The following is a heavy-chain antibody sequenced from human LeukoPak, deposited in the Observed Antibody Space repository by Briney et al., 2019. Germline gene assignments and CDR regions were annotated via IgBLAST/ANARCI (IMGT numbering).Heavy chain of an antibody. Sequence: PGGSLRLSCAASGFTFSDYYMSWFRQAPGKGLEWVSFISSSGTTIYFADSVKGRFTISRDNAKNSLYLQMNSLRAEDTAVYYCARWTVPSRGFDIWGRGTMVTVSS. CDR1: GFTFSDYY. J-gene: IGHJ3*02. CDR2: ISSSGTTI. V-gene: IGHV3-11*04. CDR3: ARWTVPSRGFDI. D-gene: IGHD3-10*01.